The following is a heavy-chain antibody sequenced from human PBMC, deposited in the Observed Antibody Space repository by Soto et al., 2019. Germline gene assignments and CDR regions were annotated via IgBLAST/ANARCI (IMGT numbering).Heavy chain of an antibody. D-gene: IGHD1-1*01. Sequence: EVQLLESGGGLVQPGGSLRLSCAASGFTFSSHGMNWVRQAPGNGLEWVSTVGSTGAVPSYAYSVKGRFAISRDNTKNTVYLQMNGLRAEDTAIYYCPKPFGTMWYYYYYMDVWGKGTTVTVSS. CDR1: GFTFSSHG. CDR3: PKPFGTMWYYYYYMDV. CDR2: VGSTGAVP. J-gene: IGHJ6*03. V-gene: IGHV3-23*01.